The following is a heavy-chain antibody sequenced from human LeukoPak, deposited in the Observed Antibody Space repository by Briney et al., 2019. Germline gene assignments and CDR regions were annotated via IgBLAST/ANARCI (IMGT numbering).Heavy chain of an antibody. CDR2: IYYSGST. Sequence: SETLSLTCTVSGGSISSGGYYWSWIRQHPGKGLEWIGYIYYSGSTYYNPSLKSRDTISVDTSKNQFSLKLSSVTAADTAVYYCARGRYGSGSEVGNWGQGTLVTVSS. D-gene: IGHD3-10*01. CDR1: GGSISSGGYY. CDR3: ARGRYGSGSEVGN. J-gene: IGHJ4*02. V-gene: IGHV4-31*03.